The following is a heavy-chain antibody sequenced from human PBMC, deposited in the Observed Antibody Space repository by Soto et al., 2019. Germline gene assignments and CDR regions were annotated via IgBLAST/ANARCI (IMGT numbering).Heavy chain of an antibody. Sequence: PSETLALTCAVYGASFSGYYLSWIRQPTGKGLEWIWEINHSGSTNYNPSVESRVTISVDTSKNQFSLKLSYVTAADTAVYYCARGMNIVATDYGMDVWGQGTTVTVSS. V-gene: IGHV4-34*01. CDR3: ARGMNIVATDYGMDV. CDR1: GASFSGYY. J-gene: IGHJ6*02. D-gene: IGHD5-12*01. CDR2: INHSGST.